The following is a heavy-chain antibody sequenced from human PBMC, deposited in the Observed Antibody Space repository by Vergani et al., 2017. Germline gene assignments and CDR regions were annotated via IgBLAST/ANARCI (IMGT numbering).Heavy chain of an antibody. CDR3: ARGKIYCSGGSCYSGGAFDI. D-gene: IGHD2-15*01. CDR1: GYTFTGYY. Sequence: QVQLVQSGAEVKKPGASVKVSCKASGYTFTGYYMHWVRQAPGKGLEWVAVISYDGSNKYYADSVKGRFTISRDNSKNTLYLQMNSLRAEDTAVYYCARGKIYCSGGSCYSGGAFDIWGQGTMVTVSS. CDR2: ISYDGSNK. J-gene: IGHJ3*02. V-gene: IGHV3-30*04.